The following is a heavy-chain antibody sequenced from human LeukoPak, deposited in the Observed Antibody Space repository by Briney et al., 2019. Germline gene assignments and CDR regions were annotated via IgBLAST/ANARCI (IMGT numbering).Heavy chain of an antibody. J-gene: IGHJ4*02. V-gene: IGHV1-46*01. CDR3: ARDQEAFDY. CDR1: GYSFTSNY. CDR2: IYPRDGST. Sequence: ASVKVSCKASGYSFTSNYIHWVRQAPGQGLEWMGMIYPRDGSTSYAQKFQGRVTVTKDTSTSTVHMELSGLRSEDTAVYYCARDQEAFDYWGQGTLVTVSS.